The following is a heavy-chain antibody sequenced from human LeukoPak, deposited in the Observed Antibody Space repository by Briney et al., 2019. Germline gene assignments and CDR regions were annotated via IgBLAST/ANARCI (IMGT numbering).Heavy chain of an antibody. V-gene: IGHV3-30*04. CDR1: GFSFTSYE. Sequence: PGRSLRLSCAASGFSFTSYEMHWVRQAPGKGLEWVAVISYDAKNKNYADSVKGRFTISRDNSKNTLYLQMNSLKAEDTALYYCAKGRWGFDYWGQGTLVTVSS. CDR2: ISYDAKNK. D-gene: IGHD7-27*01. J-gene: IGHJ4*02. CDR3: AKGRWGFDY.